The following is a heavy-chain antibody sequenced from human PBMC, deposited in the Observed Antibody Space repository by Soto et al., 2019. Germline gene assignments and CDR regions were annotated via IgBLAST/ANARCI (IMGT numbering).Heavy chain of an antibody. J-gene: IGHJ5*02. CDR3: ARVPGP. CDR1: GGSFSGYS. Sequence: NPSETLSLTCAVYGGSFSGYSWSWIRQPPGKGLEWIGYIYHSGSTYYNPSLKSRVTISVDRSKNQFSLKLSSVTAADTAVYYCARVPGPWGQGTLVTVSS. CDR2: IYHSGST. V-gene: IGHV4-30-2*01.